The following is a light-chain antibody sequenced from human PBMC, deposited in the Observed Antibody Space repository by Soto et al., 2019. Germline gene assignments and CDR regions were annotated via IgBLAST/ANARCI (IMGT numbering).Light chain of an antibody. CDR1: QSVSSSY. Sequence: EIVLTQSPGTLSLSPGERATLSCRASQSVSSSYLAWYQQKPGQAPRLRIYGASSRATGIPDRFSGSGSGTDFTLTISRLEPEDFAVYYCQQYGSSHFGGGTKVEIK. CDR2: GAS. CDR3: QQYGSSH. V-gene: IGKV3-20*01. J-gene: IGKJ4*01.